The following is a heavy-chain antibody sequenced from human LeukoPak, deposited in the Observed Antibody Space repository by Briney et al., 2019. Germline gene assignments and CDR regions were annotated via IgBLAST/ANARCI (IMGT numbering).Heavy chain of an antibody. Sequence: GASVKVSCKASGYTFTSYYMRWVRQAPGQGLEWMGIINPSGGSTSYAQKFQGRVTMTRDMSTSTVYMELSSLRSEDTAVYYCARVSFEYGSSSGGPQYYFDYWGQGTLVTVSS. CDR3: ARVSFEYGSSSGGPQYYFDY. J-gene: IGHJ4*01. CDR1: GYTFTSYY. V-gene: IGHV1-46*01. D-gene: IGHD6-6*01. CDR2: INPSGGST.